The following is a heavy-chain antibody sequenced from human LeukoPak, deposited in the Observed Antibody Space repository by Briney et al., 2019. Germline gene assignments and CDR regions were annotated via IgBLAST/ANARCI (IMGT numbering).Heavy chain of an antibody. V-gene: IGHV1-46*01. D-gene: IGHD3-16*01. CDR1: GYSFTNYY. Sequence: ASVEVACKASGYSFTNYYMHWVQQAPGQGLEWMGIINPSVGSTSYTQKFQGRVTMTRDTSTSTVYLELSRLTSEDTAVYYCARRRGEDGMDVWGKGTTVTVSS. J-gene: IGHJ6*04. CDR3: ARRRGEDGMDV. CDR2: INPSVGST.